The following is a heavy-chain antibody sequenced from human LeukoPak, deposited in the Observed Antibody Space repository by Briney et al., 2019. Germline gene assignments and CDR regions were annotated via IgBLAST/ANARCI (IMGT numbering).Heavy chain of an antibody. CDR1: GYTFTGYY. CDR3: ARGTTDATYNEYFQH. CDR2: INPSGGST. V-gene: IGHV1-46*01. D-gene: IGHD1-1*01. J-gene: IGHJ1*01. Sequence: GASVKVSCKASGYTFTGYYLHWVRQAPGQGLGWMGIINPSGGSTSYAQKFQGRATMTRDMSTSTVYMELSSLRSEDTAVYYCARGTTDATYNEYFQHWGQGTLVTVSS.